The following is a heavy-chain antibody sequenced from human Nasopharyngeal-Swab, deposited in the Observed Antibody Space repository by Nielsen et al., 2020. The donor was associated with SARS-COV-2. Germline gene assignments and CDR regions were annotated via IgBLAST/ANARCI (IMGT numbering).Heavy chain of an antibody. D-gene: IGHD2-8*02. J-gene: IGHJ4*02. CDR3: AKEVWWSSGGSGKVRGLDY. V-gene: IGHV3-23*01. CDR2: ISGSGGST. CDR1: GFTFSSYA. Sequence: GESLKISCAASGFTFSSYAMSWVRQAPGKGLEWVSAISGSGGSTYYADSVKGRFTISRDNSKNTLYLQMNSLRAEDTAVYYCAKEVWWSSGGSGKVRGLDYWGQGTLVTVSS.